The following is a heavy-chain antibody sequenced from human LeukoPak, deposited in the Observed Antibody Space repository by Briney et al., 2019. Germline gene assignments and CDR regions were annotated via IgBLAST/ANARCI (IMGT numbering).Heavy chain of an antibody. CDR1: GYSFTSYW. V-gene: IGHV5-51*01. CDR2: IYPGHSDT. J-gene: IGHJ4*02. Sequence: GESLKISCKGSGYSFTSYWIGWVRQMPGKGLEWMGIIYPGHSDTRYSPSVQGQVTISADKSIRTAYLQWSSLKASDTAMYYWARQSPQYSGSDWSCDYWGQGTRVTVSS. CDR3: ARQSPQYSGSDWSCDY. D-gene: IGHD1-26*01.